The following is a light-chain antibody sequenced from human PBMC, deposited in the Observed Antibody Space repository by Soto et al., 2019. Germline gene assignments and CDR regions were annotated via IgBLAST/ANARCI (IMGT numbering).Light chain of an antibody. CDR2: WAS. Sequence: DIVMTQSPDSLAVSLGERATINCKSSQSVIYSANNKNCLAWYQQTPGQPPKVLIYWASTRESGVPDRFSGSGSGTDFTLTISSLQAEDVAVYYCQQYLAIPRTFGQGTKVEIK. CDR3: QQYLAIPRT. V-gene: IGKV4-1*01. J-gene: IGKJ1*01. CDR1: QSVIYSANNKNC.